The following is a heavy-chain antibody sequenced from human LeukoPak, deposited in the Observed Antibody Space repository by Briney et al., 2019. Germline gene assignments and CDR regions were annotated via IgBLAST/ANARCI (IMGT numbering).Heavy chain of an antibody. Sequence: QTLSLTCAISGDSVSTNSVAWNWIRQSPSRGLEWRGRSYYRYKWHNDYAVSVKSRITINPDTSKNQISLQLKSVTPEDTAVYYCARELDGYNSKPLDYWGQGTLVTVSS. J-gene: IGHJ4*02. CDR3: ARELDGYNSKPLDY. V-gene: IGHV6-1*01. D-gene: IGHD5-24*01. CDR1: GDSVSTNSVA. CDR2: SYYRYKWHN.